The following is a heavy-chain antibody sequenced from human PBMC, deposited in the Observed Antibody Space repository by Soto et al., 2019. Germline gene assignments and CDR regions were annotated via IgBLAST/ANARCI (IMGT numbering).Heavy chain of an antibody. J-gene: IGHJ3*01. CDR3: ASVTGPYYDFWSASQVRTDAFDX. CDR2: ISYDATNE. D-gene: IGHD3-3*01. V-gene: IGHV3-30-3*01. CDR1: GFTFSNYA. Sequence: GGSLRLSCAASGFTFSNYAIYWIRQAPGKGLEGVALISYDATNEFYADSVKVRFTISIDNSKKTLYLQMNNLRPEDTAVYFCASVTGPYYDFWSASQVRTDAFDXWGPGTVVTVS.